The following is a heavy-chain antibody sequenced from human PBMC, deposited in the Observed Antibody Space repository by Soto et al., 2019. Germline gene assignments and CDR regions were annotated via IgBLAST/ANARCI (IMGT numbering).Heavy chain of an antibody. CDR1: GGSFSGYY. CDR3: AIGRITIFGVSGPCHRLKWFDP. Sequence: LSLTCAVYGGSFSGYYWSWIRQPPGKGLEWIGEINHSGSTNYNPSLKSRVTISVDTSKNQFSLKLSSVTAADTAVYYCAIGRITIFGVSGPCHRLKWFDPWGQGTLVTVSS. CDR2: INHSGST. J-gene: IGHJ5*02. V-gene: IGHV4-34*01. D-gene: IGHD3-3*01.